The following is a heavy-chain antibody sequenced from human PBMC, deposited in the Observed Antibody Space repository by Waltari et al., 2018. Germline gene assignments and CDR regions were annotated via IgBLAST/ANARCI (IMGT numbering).Heavy chain of an antibody. Sequence: QVQLVQSGAEVKKPGASVKVSCKASGYTFTSYAMHWVRQAPGQRLEWMGWINAGNGNTKYSQKFQGRVTITRDTSASTAYMELSSLRSEDTAVYYCARSSSSWYPRADAFDIWGQGTMVTVSS. CDR2: INAGNGNT. J-gene: IGHJ3*02. V-gene: IGHV1-3*01. CDR1: GYTFTSYA. CDR3: ARSSSSWYPRADAFDI. D-gene: IGHD6-13*01.